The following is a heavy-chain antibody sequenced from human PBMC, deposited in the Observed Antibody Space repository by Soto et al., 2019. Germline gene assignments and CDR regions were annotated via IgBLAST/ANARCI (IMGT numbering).Heavy chain of an antibody. CDR1: GYSFTTYG. Sequence: QVQLVQSGGEVKKPGASVKVSCKTSGYSFTTYGISWVRQAPGQGLEWMGWISGYNGNTNYAQKFQGRVTMTTDTSTSTAYMELRSLRSDVTAVYYCAREGPAPYYYYGMDVWGQGSTVAVSS. CDR3: AREGPAPYYYYGMDV. CDR2: ISGYNGNT. J-gene: IGHJ6*02. V-gene: IGHV1-18*01.